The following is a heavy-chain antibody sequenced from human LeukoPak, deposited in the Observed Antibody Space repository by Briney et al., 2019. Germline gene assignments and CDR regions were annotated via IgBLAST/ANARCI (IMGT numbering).Heavy chain of an antibody. V-gene: IGHV3-23*01. D-gene: IGHD3-22*01. CDR3: AKENWGYNWKYDSSGSGINY. J-gene: IGHJ4*02. CDR2: IRGGGGST. CDR1: GFTFSSYA. Sequence: GGSLRLSCEPSGFTFSSYAMSWVRQAPGKGLEWVSTIRGGGGSTYYSDSVKGRFTISRDNSKNTLYLQMNSLRAEDTAIYYCAKENWGYNWKYDSSGSGINYWGQGTLVTFSS.